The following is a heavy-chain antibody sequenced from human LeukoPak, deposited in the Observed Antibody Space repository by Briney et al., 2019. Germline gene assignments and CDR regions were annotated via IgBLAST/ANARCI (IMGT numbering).Heavy chain of an antibody. J-gene: IGHJ4*02. V-gene: IGHV1-24*01. Sequence: ASVKVSCKVSGYTLTELSMHWVQQAPGKGLEWMGGFDPEDGETIYAQKFQGRVTMTEDTSTDTAYMELSSLRSEDTAVYYCATDIAAAGYYFDYWGQGTLVTVSS. D-gene: IGHD6-13*01. CDR3: ATDIAAAGYYFDY. CDR1: GYTLTELS. CDR2: FDPEDGET.